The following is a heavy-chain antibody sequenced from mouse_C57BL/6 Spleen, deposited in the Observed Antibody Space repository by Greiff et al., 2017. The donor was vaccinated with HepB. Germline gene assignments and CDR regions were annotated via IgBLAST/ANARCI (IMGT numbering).Heavy chain of an antibody. J-gene: IGHJ2*01. Sequence: VQLQQSGAELVKAGASVKMSCKASGYTFTSYWMHWVKQRRGQGLEWFAETNPTNGRTYYNEKFKSKATLTVDKSSSTAYMLLRGPTFEYSAVYYCARIKKLVATYVDYCGQGTTLTVSS. CDR3: ARIKKLVATYVDY. CDR1: GYTFTSYW. V-gene: IGHV1S81*02. CDR2: TNPTNGRT. D-gene: IGHD1-1*01.